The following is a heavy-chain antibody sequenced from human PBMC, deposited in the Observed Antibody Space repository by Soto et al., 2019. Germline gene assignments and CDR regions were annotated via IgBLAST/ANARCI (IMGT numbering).Heavy chain of an antibody. CDR3: ARYDLSGWYLRPDDAFDI. CDR2: IYSYGSK. Sequence: EVQLVESGGGLVQPGGSLRLSCAASGFTVSSNYMSWVRQAPGKGLEWVSVIYSYGSKYYADFEKVRFTISRHNSKNTMYLQMNSLRAEEPAVYYCARYDLSGWYLRPDDAFDIWGQGTMVTVSS. J-gene: IGHJ3*02. CDR1: GFTVSSNY. D-gene: IGHD6-19*01. V-gene: IGHV3-53*04.